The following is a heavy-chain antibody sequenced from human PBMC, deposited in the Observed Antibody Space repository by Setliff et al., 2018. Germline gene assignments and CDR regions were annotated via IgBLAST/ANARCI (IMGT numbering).Heavy chain of an antibody. CDR1: GFTFSSHG. V-gene: IGHV4-34*01. D-gene: IGHD3-3*01. Sequence: GSLRLSCAASGFTFSSHGMNWIRQTPGKGLEWIGESNHGGSTSYHPSLKSRLTMSVDTSKNQFSLKLTSVTAADTSVYYCARDVFDFRTGQGGPWGQGTRVTVSS. CDR2: SNHGGST. J-gene: IGHJ5*02. CDR3: ARDVFDFRTGQGGP.